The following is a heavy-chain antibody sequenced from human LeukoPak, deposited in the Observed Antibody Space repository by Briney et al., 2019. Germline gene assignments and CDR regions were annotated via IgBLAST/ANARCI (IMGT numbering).Heavy chain of an antibody. V-gene: IGHV1-8*03. CDR3: ARDGYSSSWYYDAFDI. D-gene: IGHD6-13*01. CDR1: GYTFTSYD. J-gene: IGHJ3*02. CDR2: MNPNSGNT. Sequence: GASVKVSCKASGYTFTSYDINWVRQATGQGLEWMGWMNPNSGNTGYAQKFQGRVTITRNTSISTAYMELSSLRSEDTAVYYCARDGYSSSWYYDAFDIWGQGTMVTVSS.